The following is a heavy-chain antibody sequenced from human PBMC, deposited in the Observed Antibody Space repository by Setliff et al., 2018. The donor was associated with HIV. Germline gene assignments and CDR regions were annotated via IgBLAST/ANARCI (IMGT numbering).Heavy chain of an antibody. D-gene: IGHD6-6*01. CDR3: ARARSLITVRRSFDY. J-gene: IGHJ4*02. V-gene: IGHV4-39*07. Sequence: PSETLSLTCTVSGGSISSSSHYWGWIRQPPGKGLEWIGEINHSGSTNYNSSLKSRVTISVDTSKNQFSLKLNSVTAADTAVYYCARARSLITVRRSFDYWGQGTLVTVSS. CDR2: INHSGST. CDR1: GGSISSSSHY.